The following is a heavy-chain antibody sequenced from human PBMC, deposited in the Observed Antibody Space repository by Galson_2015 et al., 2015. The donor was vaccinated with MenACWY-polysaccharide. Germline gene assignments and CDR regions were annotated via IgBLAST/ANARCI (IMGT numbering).Heavy chain of an antibody. V-gene: IGHV1-3*01. CDR3: ARDRTSGWVHLFDY. Sequence: SVKVSCKASGYTFTRYTIHWLRQAPGQRLEWMGWINAGSGNTRYSQKFQGRVTITRDTSASMAYMELSSLRSEDTAVYFCARDRTSGWVHLFDYWGQGTLVTVSS. D-gene: IGHD6-19*01. CDR2: INAGSGNT. J-gene: IGHJ4*02. CDR1: GYTFTRYT.